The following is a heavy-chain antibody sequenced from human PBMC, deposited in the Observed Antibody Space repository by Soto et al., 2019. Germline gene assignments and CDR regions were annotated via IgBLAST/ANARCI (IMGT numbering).Heavy chain of an antibody. J-gene: IGHJ6*02. D-gene: IGHD2-2*01. Sequence: QVQLVQSGAEVKKPGSSVKVSCKASGGTFSSYAISWVRQAPGQGLEWMGGIIPTFGTANYAQKFQGRVTITADETTSTAYMELSSLRSEDTAVYYCAREEVVVVPGASHYYYYGMDVWGQGTTVTVSS. V-gene: IGHV1-69*01. CDR1: GGTFSSYA. CDR2: IIPTFGTA. CDR3: AREEVVVVPGASHYYYYGMDV.